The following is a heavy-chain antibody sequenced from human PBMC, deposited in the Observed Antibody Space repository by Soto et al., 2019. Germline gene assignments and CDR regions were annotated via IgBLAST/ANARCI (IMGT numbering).Heavy chain of an antibody. J-gene: IGHJ4*02. D-gene: IGHD3-16*01. V-gene: IGHV3-7*03. CDR3: VRVGRLGGY. CDR2: IKEDGSEK. CDR1: GFTFSTCW. Sequence: EVQLVESGGGLVQPGGSLRLSCAASGFTFSTCWMSWVRQAPGKGLEWVANIKEDGSEKYYVDSVKGRFTISRDNANNSLYLHTNSLRAEDTAVYYCVRVGRLGGYWGQGTLVTVSS.